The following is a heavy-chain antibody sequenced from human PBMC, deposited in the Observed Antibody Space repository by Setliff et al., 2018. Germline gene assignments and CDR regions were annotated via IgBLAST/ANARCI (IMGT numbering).Heavy chain of an antibody. Sequence: TGGSLRLSCAASGVTFSSYGMHWVRQAPGKGLEWVAFIRYDGSNKYYADSVKGRFTISRDNSKNTLYLQMNSLRAEDTAVYYCAKDNLLRAVTTTNDFDYWGQGTLVTVPQ. D-gene: IGHD4-17*01. V-gene: IGHV3-30*02. CDR3: AKDNLLRAVTTTNDFDY. CDR2: IRYDGSNK. CDR1: GVTFSSYG. J-gene: IGHJ4*02.